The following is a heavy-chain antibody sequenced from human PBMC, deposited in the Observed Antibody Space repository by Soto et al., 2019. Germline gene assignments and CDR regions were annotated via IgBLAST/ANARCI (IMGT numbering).Heavy chain of an antibody. CDR1: GYSFTSYW. D-gene: IGHD1-1*01. CDR3: ARHRYKPYYYGMDV. CDR2: IDPSDSYT. Sequence: PGESLKISCKGSGYSFTSYWISWVRQMPGKGLEWMGRIDPSDSYTNYSPSFQGHVTISADKSISTAYLQWSSLKASDTAMYYCARHRYKPYYYGMDVRGQGTTVTVSS. J-gene: IGHJ6*02. V-gene: IGHV5-10-1*01.